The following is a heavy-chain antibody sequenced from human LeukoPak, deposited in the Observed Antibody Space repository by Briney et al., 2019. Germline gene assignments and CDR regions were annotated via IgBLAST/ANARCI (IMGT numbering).Heavy chain of an antibody. CDR2: IGASGSAK. CDR1: RFTFSSYG. CDR3: AREAAPVAAAQPDAVDI. V-gene: IGHV3-48*04. D-gene: IGHD2-15*01. Sequence: TGGSLRLSCAASRFTFSSYGMHWVRQAPGKGLEWVSYIGASGSAKYYSDSVKGRFTISRDNAKNSLYLQMNSLRPEDTAVYYCAREAAPVAAAQPDAVDIWGQGTMVSVSS. J-gene: IGHJ3*02.